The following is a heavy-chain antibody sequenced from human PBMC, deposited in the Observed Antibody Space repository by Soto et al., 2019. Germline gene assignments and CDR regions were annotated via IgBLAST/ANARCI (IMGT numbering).Heavy chain of an antibody. V-gene: IGHV3-53*01. CDR1: GFTFSRYA. D-gene: IGHD4-17*01. CDR3: ARAYGGNPALFDP. Sequence: GGSLRLSCTASGFTFSRYAMSWVRQAPGKGLEWVSVIYTGGSTYYADSVKGRFTFSRDNSKNTLYLQTNSLRAEDTAVYYCARAYGGNPALFDPWGQGTLVTVSS. CDR2: IYTGGST. J-gene: IGHJ5*02.